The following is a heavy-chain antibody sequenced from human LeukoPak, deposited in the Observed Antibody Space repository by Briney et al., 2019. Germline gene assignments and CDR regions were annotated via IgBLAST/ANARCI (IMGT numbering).Heavy chain of an antibody. CDR3: ARDSVLSPYSSSWLTYYYYYYMDV. CDR2: ISAYNGNT. Sequence: GASVKVSCKASGYTFTSYGISWVRQAPGQGLEWMGWISAYNGNTNYAQKLQGRVTMTTDTSTSTAYMELRSLRSDDTAVYYCARDSVLSPYSSSWLTYYYYYYMDVWGKGTTVTVSS. J-gene: IGHJ6*03. CDR1: GYTFTSYG. V-gene: IGHV1-18*01. D-gene: IGHD6-13*01.